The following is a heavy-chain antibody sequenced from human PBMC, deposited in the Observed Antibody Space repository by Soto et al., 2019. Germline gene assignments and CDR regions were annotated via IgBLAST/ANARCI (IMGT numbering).Heavy chain of an antibody. J-gene: IGHJ5*02. Sequence: SVKVSCKASGGTFDSYVISWLRQAPGQGLEWMGGIMPIFGTPNYAQKFRGRVTISADESTSTAYLELSSLTSDDTAVYYCARVHSSGIFYFVDPWGQGTLVTVSS. D-gene: IGHD3-10*01. CDR1: GGTFDSYV. CDR3: ARVHSSGIFYFVDP. V-gene: IGHV1-69*13. CDR2: IMPIFGTP.